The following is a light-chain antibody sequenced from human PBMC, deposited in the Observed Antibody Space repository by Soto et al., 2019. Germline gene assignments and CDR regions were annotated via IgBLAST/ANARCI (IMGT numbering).Light chain of an antibody. CDR2: AAS. J-gene: IGKJ3*01. CDR3: QQFNSFPFT. V-gene: IGKV1-13*02. CDR1: QDIRTA. Sequence: AIQLTQSPSSLSSSPGDRVTITCRASQDIRTAIAWYQQKPGQAPQLLIYAASSLQSGVPSRFSGRGSGTDFTFTINSLQHEDFATYYCQQFNSFPFTFGPGTKVDIK.